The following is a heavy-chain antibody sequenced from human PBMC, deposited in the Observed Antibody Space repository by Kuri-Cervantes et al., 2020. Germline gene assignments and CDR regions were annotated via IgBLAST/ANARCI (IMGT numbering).Heavy chain of an antibody. J-gene: IGHJ4*02. CDR2: ISAYNGNT. D-gene: IGHD2-15*01. CDR1: GYTFTSYG. CDR3: ARVDYCSGGGCYSPRAFDY. V-gene: IGHV1-18*01. Sequence: ASVKVSCKASGYTFTSYGISWVRQAPGQGLEWMGWISAYNGNTNYAQKLQGRVTMTTDTSTSTAYMELRSLRSDDTAVYCCARVDYCSGGGCYSPRAFDYWGQGTLVTVSS.